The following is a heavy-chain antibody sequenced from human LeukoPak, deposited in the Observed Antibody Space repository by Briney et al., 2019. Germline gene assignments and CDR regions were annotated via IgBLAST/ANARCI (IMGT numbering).Heavy chain of an antibody. Sequence: SQTLSLTCAISMDSVSSNSAAWNWIRQSPSRGLEWLGRTYYRSKWYNDYAVSVKSRITIKPDTSKNQFSLQLKSVTPEDTAVYYCAKSYSSGWDFDYWGQGTLVTVSS. CDR3: AKSYSSGWDFDY. V-gene: IGHV6-1*01. J-gene: IGHJ4*02. D-gene: IGHD6-19*01. CDR2: TYYRSKWYN. CDR1: MDSVSSNSAA.